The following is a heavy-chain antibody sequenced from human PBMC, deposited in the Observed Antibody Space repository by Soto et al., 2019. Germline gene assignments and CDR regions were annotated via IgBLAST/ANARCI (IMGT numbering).Heavy chain of an antibody. CDR2: ISGSGGST. CDR1: GCPFSSYA. D-gene: IGHD4-17*01. V-gene: IGHV3-23*01. CDR3: ARPYGGKIGDAPDL. Sequence: GGSLSLSCAASGCPFSSYAMSWIRLAQGQGLEWVSAISGSGGSTYYADPVKGRCTISRDNSKNTLYLQMNSLRAEDTALYNCARPYGGKIGDAPDLWGPGTMVTIS. J-gene: IGHJ3*01.